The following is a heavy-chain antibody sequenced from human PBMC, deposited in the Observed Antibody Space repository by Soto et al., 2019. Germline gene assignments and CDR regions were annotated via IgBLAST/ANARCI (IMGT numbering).Heavy chain of an antibody. Sequence: QVQLVESGGGVVQPGRSLRLSCAASGFTFSSYAMHWVRQAPGKGLEWVGVISYDGSNKYYADSVKGRFTISRDNSKNTLYLQMNSLRAEDTAVYYCARDVYGSGSHWGQGTLVTVSS. CDR2: ISYDGSNK. J-gene: IGHJ4*02. CDR3: ARDVYGSGSH. CDR1: GFTFSSYA. D-gene: IGHD3-10*01. V-gene: IGHV3-30-3*01.